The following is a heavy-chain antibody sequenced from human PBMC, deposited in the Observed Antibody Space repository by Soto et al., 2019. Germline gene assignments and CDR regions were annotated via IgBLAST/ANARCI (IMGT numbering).Heavy chain of an antibody. V-gene: IGHV4-31*03. J-gene: IGHJ5*02. D-gene: IGHD3-10*01. CDR2: IYYSGST. Sequence: TSETLSLTCTVSGGSISSGGYYWSWIRQHPGKGLEWIGYIYYSGSTYYNSSLKSRVTISVDTSKNQFSLKLSSVTAADTAVYYCARDLYGSGSYRANWFDPWGQGTLVTVSS. CDR3: ARDLYGSGSYRANWFDP. CDR1: GGSISSGGYY.